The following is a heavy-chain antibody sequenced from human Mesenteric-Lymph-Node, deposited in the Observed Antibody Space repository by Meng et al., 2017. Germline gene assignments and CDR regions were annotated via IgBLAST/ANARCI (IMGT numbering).Heavy chain of an antibody. Sequence: GGSLRLSCGASGFNFGDYIMHWVRQAPGKGLEWVAVIWYDGSNKYYTDSVKGRFTISRDNSKNTLYLQMNSLRAEDTAVYYCATEPMSNVDYWGQGTLVTVSS. CDR1: GFNFGDYI. V-gene: IGHV3-33*08. CDR2: IWYDGSNK. J-gene: IGHJ4*02. CDR3: ATEPMSNVDY.